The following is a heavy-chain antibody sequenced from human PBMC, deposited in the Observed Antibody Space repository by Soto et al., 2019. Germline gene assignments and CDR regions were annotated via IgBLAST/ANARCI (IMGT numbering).Heavy chain of an antibody. CDR2: IVVGSGNT. D-gene: IGHD7-27*01. V-gene: IGHV1-58*02. J-gene: IGHJ5*02. CDR3: AANRELGNWFDP. CDR1: GFTFTSSA. Sequence: ASVKVSCKASGFTFTSSAMQWVRQARGQRLEWIGWIVVGSGNTNYAQKFQERVTITRDMSTSTAYMELSSLRSEDTAVYYCAANRELGNWFDPWGQGTLVTVSS.